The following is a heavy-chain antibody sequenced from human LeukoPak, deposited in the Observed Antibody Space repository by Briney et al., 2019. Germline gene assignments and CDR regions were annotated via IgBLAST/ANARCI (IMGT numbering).Heavy chain of an antibody. CDR3: ARTLSGSGISY. CDR2: INPGGDST. D-gene: IGHD3-10*01. CDR1: GYTFTSYY. V-gene: IGHV1-46*01. J-gene: IGHJ4*02. Sequence: ASVKVSCKASGYTFTSYYMHWVRQAPGQGLEWMGIINPGGDSTNFAQNFQGRVTLTRDTSTSTVYMELSSLSSEDTAIYCCARTLSGSGISYWGQGTLVIVSS.